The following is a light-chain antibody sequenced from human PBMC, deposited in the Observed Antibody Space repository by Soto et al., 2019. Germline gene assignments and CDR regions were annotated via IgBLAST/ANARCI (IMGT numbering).Light chain of an antibody. CDR3: QQYNSYSPTWT. V-gene: IGKV1-5*03. J-gene: IGKJ1*01. Sequence: DIQMTKSPSTLSASVGDRVTITCRASQSISSWLAWYQQKPGKAPKLLIYKASSLESGVPSRFSGSGSGTEFTRTISSLQPDDFATYYCQQYNSYSPTWTFGQGTKVEIK. CDR1: QSISSW. CDR2: KAS.